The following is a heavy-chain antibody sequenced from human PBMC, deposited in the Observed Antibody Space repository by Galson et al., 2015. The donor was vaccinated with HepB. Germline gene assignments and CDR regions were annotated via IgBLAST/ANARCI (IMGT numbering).Heavy chain of an antibody. CDR1: GFTFSSFA. V-gene: IGHV3-23*01. CDR2: ITSSGGST. CDR3: VRNLLWDGWNAFDI. J-gene: IGHJ3*02. D-gene: IGHD1-1*01. Sequence: SLRLSCAAPGFTFSSFAMSWVRQAPGKGLEWVSTITSSGGSTYYADSVKGRFTSSRDNSKSTLYMQLTSLRAEDTGVYYCVRNLLWDGWNAFDIWGQGSTVTVSS.